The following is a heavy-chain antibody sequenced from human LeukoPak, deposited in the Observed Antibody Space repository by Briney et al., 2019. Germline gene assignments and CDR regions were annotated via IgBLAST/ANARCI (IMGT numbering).Heavy chain of an antibody. Sequence: PSDTLSLTCTVSGGPFVGYYWTWIRQPPGKGLEWIGEITHSGGGNYNPSLKSRVTISVDSSQNRFSLKVLSVTAADTAVCYCARRAGAPDFDVWGLGTLVSVSS. J-gene: IGHJ4*02. V-gene: IGHV4-34*01. CDR3: ARRAGAPDFDV. D-gene: IGHD3-10*01. CDR1: GGPFVGYY. CDR2: ITHSGGG.